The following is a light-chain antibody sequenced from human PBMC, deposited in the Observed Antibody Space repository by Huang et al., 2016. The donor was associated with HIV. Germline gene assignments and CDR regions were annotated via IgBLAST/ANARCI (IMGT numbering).Light chain of an antibody. CDR2: WAS. V-gene: IGKV4-1*01. Sequence: DIVMTQSPDSLAVSLGERATINCKSSQTVLYGHNNKNALAWYQQKPGQPPNLRIYWASTRESGVPDRFSGSGSGTDFTLTISSLQAEDVAVYYCQQYFSHVRTFGQGSKVEIK. CDR1: QTVLYGHNNKNA. J-gene: IGKJ1*01. CDR3: QQYFSHVRT.